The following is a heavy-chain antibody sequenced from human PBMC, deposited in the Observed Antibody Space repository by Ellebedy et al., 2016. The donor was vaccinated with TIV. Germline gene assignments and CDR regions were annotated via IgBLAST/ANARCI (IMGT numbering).Heavy chain of an antibody. J-gene: IGHJ4*02. V-gene: IGHV4-34*01. CDR3: ARGQGRQKATVY. CDR1: GGSFSGYY. D-gene: IGHD5-24*01. CDR2: INHSGST. Sequence: SETLSLXXAVYGGSFSGYYWSWVRQPPGKGLEWIGEINHSGSTNYNPSLKSRVTISVDTSKNQFSLKLSSVTAADTAVYYCARGQGRQKATVYWGQGTLVAVSS.